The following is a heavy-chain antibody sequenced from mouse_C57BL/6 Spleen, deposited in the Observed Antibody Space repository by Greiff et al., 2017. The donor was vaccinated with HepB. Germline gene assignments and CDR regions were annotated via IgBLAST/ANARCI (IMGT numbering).Heavy chain of an antibody. D-gene: IGHD2-2*01. Sequence: QVQLQQPGAELVKPGASVKLSCKASGYTFTSYWMQWVKQRPGQGLEWIGEIDPSDSYTNYNQKFKGKATLTVDTSSSTAYMQRSSLTSEDSAVYYWARGGTMVTTEAWFAYWGQGTLVTVSA. CDR3: ARGGTMVTTEAWFAY. CDR1: GYTFTSYW. J-gene: IGHJ3*01. CDR2: IDPSDSYT. V-gene: IGHV1-50*01.